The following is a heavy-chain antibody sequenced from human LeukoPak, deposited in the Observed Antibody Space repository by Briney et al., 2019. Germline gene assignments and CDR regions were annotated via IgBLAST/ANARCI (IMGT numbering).Heavy chain of an antibody. J-gene: IGHJ4*02. D-gene: IGHD6-13*01. CDR3: ARAAAAGTGYFDY. Sequence: ASVKVSCKASGGTFSSYAISWVRQAPGQGLEWMGGIIPIFGTANYAQKFQGRITITADESTSTAYMELRSLRSDDTAVYYCARAAAAGTGYFDYWGQGTLVTVSS. CDR1: GGTFSSYA. V-gene: IGHV1-69*13. CDR2: IIPIFGTA.